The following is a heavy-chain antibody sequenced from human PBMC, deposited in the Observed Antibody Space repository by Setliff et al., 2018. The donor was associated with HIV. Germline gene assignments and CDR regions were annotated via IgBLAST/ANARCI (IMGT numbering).Heavy chain of an antibody. CDR1: GYTFTSYA. Sequence: ASVKVSCKASGYTFTSYAMNWVRQAPGQGLEWMGWINTNTGNPTYAQGFTGRFVFSLDTSVSTAYLQISSLKAGDTAVYYCARGQPYCGGDCYPPRGYYYGMDVWGQGTTVTVSS. CDR3: ARGQPYCGGDCYPPRGYYYGMDV. J-gene: IGHJ6*02. D-gene: IGHD2-21*02. CDR2: INTNTGNP. V-gene: IGHV7-4-1*02.